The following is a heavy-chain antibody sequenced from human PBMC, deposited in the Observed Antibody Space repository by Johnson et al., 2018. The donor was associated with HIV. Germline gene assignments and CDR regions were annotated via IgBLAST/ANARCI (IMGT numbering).Heavy chain of an antibody. D-gene: IGHD2-8*01. V-gene: IGHV3-66*01. CDR3: ARLKNGAFDI. CDR2: IYSDGST. Sequence: EVQLVESGGGLVKPGGSLRLSCAASGFTVSSNYMSWVRQAPGKGLEWVSVIYSDGSTYFADSVKDRFPISRDNSKNTLFLQMNSLRVEDTAVYYCARLKNGAFDIWGQGTMVTVSS. J-gene: IGHJ3*02. CDR1: GFTVSSNY.